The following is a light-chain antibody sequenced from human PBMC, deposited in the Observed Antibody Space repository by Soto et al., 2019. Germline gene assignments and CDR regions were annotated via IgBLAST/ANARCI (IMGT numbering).Light chain of an antibody. CDR2: GNS. V-gene: IGLV1-40*01. Sequence: QSVLAQPPSVSGAPGQRVTISCTGSSSNIGAGYDVHWYQQLPGTAPKLLIYGNSNRPSGVPDRFSGSKSGTSASLAITGLQAEDEADYYCQSYDSSLSGSGVFSGGTKFTVL. CDR3: QSYDSSLSGSGV. CDR1: SSNIGAGYD. J-gene: IGLJ2*01.